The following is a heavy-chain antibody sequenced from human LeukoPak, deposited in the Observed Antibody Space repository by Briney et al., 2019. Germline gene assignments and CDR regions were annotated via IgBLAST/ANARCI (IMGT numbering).Heavy chain of an antibody. V-gene: IGHV1-69*13. CDR1: GGTFSSYA. Sequence: SVKVSCKASGGTFSSYAISWVRQAPGQGLEWMGGIIPIFGTANYAQKFQGRVTITADESTSTAYMELSSLRSEDTAVYYCARDREDSGGYYYFDYWGQGTLVTVSS. CDR3: ARDREDSGGYYYFDY. CDR2: IIPIFGTA. J-gene: IGHJ4*02. D-gene: IGHD3-22*01.